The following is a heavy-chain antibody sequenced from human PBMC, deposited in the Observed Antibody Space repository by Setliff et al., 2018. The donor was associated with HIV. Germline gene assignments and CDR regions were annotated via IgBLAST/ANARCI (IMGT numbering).Heavy chain of an antibody. CDR1: GFTFSSYF. CDR3: ARRGYCSSTTCYYDY. Sequence: PGGSLRLSCAASGFTFSSYFMHWVRQAPGKGLVYVSAISSNGGSTYYADSVKGRFTISRDNSKNTLYLQMGSLRAEDMAVYYCARRGYCSSTTCYYDYWGQGTLVTVSS. CDR2: ISSNGGST. J-gene: IGHJ4*02. D-gene: IGHD2-2*01. V-gene: IGHV3-64*02.